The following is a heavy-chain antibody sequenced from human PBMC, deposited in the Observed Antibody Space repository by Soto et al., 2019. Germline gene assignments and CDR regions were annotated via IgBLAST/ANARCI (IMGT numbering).Heavy chain of an antibody. CDR2: ISGSGGST. CDR3: AKGVSIAAAGTWFDP. J-gene: IGHJ5*02. CDR1: GFTFSSYA. D-gene: IGHD6-13*01. Sequence: GGSLRLSCAASGFTFSSYAMSWVRQAPGKGLEWVSAISGSGGSTYYADSVKGRFTISRDNSKNTRYLQMNSLRAKDTAVYYCAKGVSIAAAGTWFDPWGQGTLVTVS. V-gene: IGHV3-23*01.